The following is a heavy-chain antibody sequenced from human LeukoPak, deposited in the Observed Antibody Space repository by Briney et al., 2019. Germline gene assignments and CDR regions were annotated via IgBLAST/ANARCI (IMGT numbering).Heavy chain of an antibody. Sequence: SETLSLTCTVAGGSISSSYWGWIRQPAGKGLEWIGRIYTSGSTNYNPSLKSRVTISVDKSKNQFSLKLSSVTAADTAVYYCARGYCSSTSCYSGLPGYWGQGTLVTVSS. CDR2: IYTSGST. CDR1: GGSISSSY. J-gene: IGHJ4*02. CDR3: ARGYCSSTSCYSGLPGY. V-gene: IGHV4-4*07. D-gene: IGHD2-2*01.